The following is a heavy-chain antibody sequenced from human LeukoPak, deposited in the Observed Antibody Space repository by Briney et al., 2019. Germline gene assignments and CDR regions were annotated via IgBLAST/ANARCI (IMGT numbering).Heavy chain of an antibody. Sequence: PGGSLRLSCAASGFTFSSYWMSWVRQAPGKGLEWVANIKQDGSEIYYVDSVKGRFTISRDNAKNSLYLQMNSLRAEDTAVYYCARGMTHYYYYYYYMDVWGKGTTVTVSS. CDR1: GFTFSSYW. J-gene: IGHJ6*03. V-gene: IGHV3-7*01. CDR2: IKQDGSEI. CDR3: ARGMTHYYYYYYYMDV.